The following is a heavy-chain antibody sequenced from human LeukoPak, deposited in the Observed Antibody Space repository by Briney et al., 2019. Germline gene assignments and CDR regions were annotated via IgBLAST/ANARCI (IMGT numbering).Heavy chain of an antibody. CDR1: GGSISSYY. V-gene: IGHV4-59*12. CDR2: IYYSGST. Sequence: SETLSLTCTVSGGSISSYYWSWIRQPPGKGLEWIGYIYYSGSTNYNPSLKSRVTISVDTSKNQFSLNLSSVTAADTAVYYCARVYAYNWNYRDYWGQGTLVTVSS. D-gene: IGHD1-7*01. J-gene: IGHJ4*02. CDR3: ARVYAYNWNYRDY.